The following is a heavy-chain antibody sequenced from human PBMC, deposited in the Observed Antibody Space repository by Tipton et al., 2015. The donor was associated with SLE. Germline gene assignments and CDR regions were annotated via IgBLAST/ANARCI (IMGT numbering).Heavy chain of an antibody. CDR2: IRYDGSNK. V-gene: IGHV3-30*02. CDR3: AKDLGITNIAVAGPFDY. D-gene: IGHD6-19*01. CDR1: GFTFSSYA. J-gene: IGHJ4*02. Sequence: GSLRLSCAASGFTFSSYAMHWVRQAPGKGLEWVAFIRYDGSNKYYADSVQGRFTISRDNSKNTLYLQMNSLRAEDTAVYYCAKDLGITNIAVAGPFDYWGKGTLVTVSS.